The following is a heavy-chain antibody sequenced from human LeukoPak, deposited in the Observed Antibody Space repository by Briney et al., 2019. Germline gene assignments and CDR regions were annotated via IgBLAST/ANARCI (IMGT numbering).Heavy chain of an antibody. V-gene: IGHV3-30*02. Sequence: GGSLRLSCAASGFTFSSYGMHWVRQAPGKGLEWVAFIRYDGSNKYYADSVKGRFTISRDNSKNTLYLQMNSLRAEDTAVYYCAKDVGALDYMDVWGKGTTVTVSS. J-gene: IGHJ6*03. CDR1: GFTFSSYG. CDR3: AKDVGALDYMDV. CDR2: IRYDGSNK. D-gene: IGHD1-26*01.